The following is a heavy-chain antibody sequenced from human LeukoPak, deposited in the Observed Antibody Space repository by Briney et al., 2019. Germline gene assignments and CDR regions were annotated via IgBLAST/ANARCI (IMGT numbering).Heavy chain of an antibody. J-gene: IGHJ5*02. V-gene: IGHV1-2*02. Sequence: ASVKVSCKASGYTFTGYYMHWVRQAPGQGLEWMGWINPNSGGTNYAQKFQGRVTMTRDTSISTAYMELSRLRSDDTAVYYCARDYYDILTGYQFDPWGQGTLVTVSS. CDR2: INPNSGGT. CDR3: ARDYYDILTGYQFDP. CDR1: GYTFTGYY. D-gene: IGHD3-9*01.